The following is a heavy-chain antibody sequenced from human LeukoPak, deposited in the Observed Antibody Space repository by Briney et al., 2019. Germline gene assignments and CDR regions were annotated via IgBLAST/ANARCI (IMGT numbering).Heavy chain of an antibody. CDR2: IYSGGST. Sequence: GGSLRLSCAACGLAVSSNYMSWVRQAPGKGLEWVSIIYSGGSTEYTNSVKGRFTISRDNSKNMVYLQMNSLRAEDTAVYYCARGDSGSWNYKRGFDYWGQGTLVSVSS. V-gene: IGHV3-53*01. CDR1: GLAVSSNY. J-gene: IGHJ4*02. CDR3: ARGDSGSWNYKRGFDY. D-gene: IGHD1-26*01.